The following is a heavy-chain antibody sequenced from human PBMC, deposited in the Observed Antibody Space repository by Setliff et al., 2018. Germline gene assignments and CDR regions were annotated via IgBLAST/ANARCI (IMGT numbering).Heavy chain of an antibody. Sequence: SETLSLTCAVSGGSISSSNWWSWVRQPPGKGLEWIGEIYHSGDTTYNPSLKSRVTISVDTSKNQFSLKLSSVTAADTAVYYCARAFTYYNFWSGYGYGMDVWGQGTTVTVSS. CDR1: GGSISSSNW. J-gene: IGHJ6*02. D-gene: IGHD3-3*01. CDR2: IYHSGDT. V-gene: IGHV4-4*02. CDR3: ARAFTYYNFWSGYGYGMDV.